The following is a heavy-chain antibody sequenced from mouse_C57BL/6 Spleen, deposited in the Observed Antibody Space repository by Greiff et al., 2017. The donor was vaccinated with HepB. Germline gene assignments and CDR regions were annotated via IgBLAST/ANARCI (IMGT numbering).Heavy chain of an antibody. V-gene: IGHV1-64*01. CDR2: IHPNSGST. Sequence: VQLQQPGAELVKPGASVKLSCKASGYTFTSYWMHWVKQRPGQGLEWIGMIHPNSGSTNYNEKFKSKATLTVDKSSSTAYMQLSSLTSEDSAVYDYARGGYYGSSYWYFDGWGTGTTVTVSS. CDR3: ARGGYYGSSYWYFDG. J-gene: IGHJ1*03. CDR1: GYTFTSYW. D-gene: IGHD1-1*01.